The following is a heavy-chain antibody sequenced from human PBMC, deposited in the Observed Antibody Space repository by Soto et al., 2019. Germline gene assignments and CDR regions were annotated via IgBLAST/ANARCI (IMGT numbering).Heavy chain of an antibody. CDR3: ASFFFQAEDGIRDCSTVSAFLLNRSSDL. J-gene: IGHJ2*01. Sequence: GQGLEWMGIINPRGGSTSYAQKFQGRVTMTSDTSTSTVYMELSSLRSEDTAVYYCASFFFQAEDGIRDCSTVSAFLLNRSSDL. CDR2: INPRGGST. V-gene: IGHV1-46*01. D-gene: IGHD3-9*01.